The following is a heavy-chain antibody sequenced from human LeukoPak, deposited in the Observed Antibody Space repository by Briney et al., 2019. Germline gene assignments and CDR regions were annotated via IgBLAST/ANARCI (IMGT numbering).Heavy chain of an antibody. CDR2: ISYDGSNK. D-gene: IGHD1-26*01. Sequence: GGSLRLSCAASGFTFSSYSMNWVRQAPGKGLEWVAVISYDGSNKYYADSVKGRFTISRDNSKNTLYLQMNSLRAEDTAVYYCARGESPQYSGSRGAFDIWGQGTMVTVSS. CDR3: ARGESPQYSGSRGAFDI. J-gene: IGHJ3*02. CDR1: GFTFSSYS. V-gene: IGHV3-30*03.